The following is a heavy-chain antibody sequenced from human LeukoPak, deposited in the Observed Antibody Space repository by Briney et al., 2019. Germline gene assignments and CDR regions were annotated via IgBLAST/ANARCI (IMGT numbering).Heavy chain of an antibody. J-gene: IGHJ4*02. D-gene: IGHD3-16*02. V-gene: IGHV3-48*01. CDR3: ARETVAMITFGGVIVRPPLSY. Sequence: GGSLRLSCAASGFTFSSYNINWVRQAPGKGLEWVSYISSSSITIYYADSVKGRFTISRDNAKNSLYLQMNSLRAEDTAVYYCARETVAMITFGGVIVRPPLSYWGQGTLVTVSS. CDR2: ISSSSITI. CDR1: GFTFSSYN.